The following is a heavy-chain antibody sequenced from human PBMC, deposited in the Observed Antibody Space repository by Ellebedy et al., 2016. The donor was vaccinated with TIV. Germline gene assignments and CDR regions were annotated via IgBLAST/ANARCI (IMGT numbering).Heavy chain of an antibody. CDR1: GDSVSNDRAA. CDR3: AREGTMIRGIRNWFDP. Sequence: SQTLSLTXAISGDSVSNDRAAWNWIRQSPSRGLEWLGRTFYRSQWYYDYAVSVRGRITINPDTSKNQLSLQLNSVTPEDTAVYYCAREGTMIRGIRNWFDPWGQGTLVTVSS. V-gene: IGHV6-1*01. J-gene: IGHJ5*02. D-gene: IGHD3-10*01. CDR2: TFYRSQWYY.